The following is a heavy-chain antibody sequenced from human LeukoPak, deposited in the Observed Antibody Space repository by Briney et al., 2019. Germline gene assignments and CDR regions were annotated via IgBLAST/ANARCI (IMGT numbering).Heavy chain of an antibody. Sequence: SETLSLTCAVYGGSFSSYYWSWIRQPPGKGLEWIGYIYFSGSTNYNPSLKSRVTISVDTSKNHFSLKLSSVTAADTAMYYCARALTGTTCAFEMWGQGTMVTVSS. J-gene: IGHJ3*02. CDR3: ARALTGTTCAFEM. V-gene: IGHV4-59*01. D-gene: IGHD1-7*01. CDR2: IYFSGST. CDR1: GGSFSSYY.